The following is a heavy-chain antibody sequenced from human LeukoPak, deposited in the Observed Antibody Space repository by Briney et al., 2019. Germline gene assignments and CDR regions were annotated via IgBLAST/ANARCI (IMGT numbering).Heavy chain of an antibody. J-gene: IGHJ4*02. CDR3: ARDKKGIDY. D-gene: IGHD3-10*01. V-gene: IGHV3-48*01. CDR1: GFVFSSYA. Sequence: GGSLRLSCAASGFVFSSYAMNWVRQAPGKGLEWISYISSDSGTIYYADSMKGRFTISRDNARNSLYLQMNSLRAEDTAVYYCARDKKGIDYWGQGTLLTVSS. CDR2: ISSDSGTI.